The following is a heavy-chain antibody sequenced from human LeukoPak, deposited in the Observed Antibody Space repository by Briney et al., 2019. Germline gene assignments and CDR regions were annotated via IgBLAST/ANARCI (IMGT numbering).Heavy chain of an antibody. D-gene: IGHD3-10*01. CDR1: GGSFSCYY. CDR2: INHSGST. CDR3: ARGGGSGRSFDY. V-gene: IGHV4-34*01. J-gene: IGHJ4*02. Sequence: SETLSLTFAVYGGSFSCYYWSWIRPPPGKGLEWIGEINHSGSTNYNPSLKSRVTISVDTSKNQFSLKLSSVTAADTAVYYCARGGGSGRSFDYWGQGTLVTVSS.